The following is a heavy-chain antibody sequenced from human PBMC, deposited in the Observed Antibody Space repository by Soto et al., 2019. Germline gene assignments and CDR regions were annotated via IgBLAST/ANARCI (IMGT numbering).Heavy chain of an antibody. CDR1: GVSISSGGYS. CDR3: ARGGHYRSGASDV. J-gene: IGHJ3*01. CDR2: IYHSGSP. Sequence: SETLSLTCVVSGVSISSGGYSWSWFRQPPGKGLEWIGYIYHSGSPYFNPPLQSRATLSVDKSRNQISLRLESVTAADTAVYYCARGGHYRSGASDVWGQGTMVTVSS. D-gene: IGHD3-3*01. V-gene: IGHV4-30-2*01.